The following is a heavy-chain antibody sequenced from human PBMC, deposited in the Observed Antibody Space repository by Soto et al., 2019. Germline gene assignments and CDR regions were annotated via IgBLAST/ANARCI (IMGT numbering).Heavy chain of an antibody. V-gene: IGHV1-18*01. CDR3: ARGRYGDY. CDR2: ISAHNGNT. CDR1: GYGFTTYG. J-gene: IGHJ4*02. D-gene: IGHD1-1*01. Sequence: QIHLVQSGAEVKKPGASVKVSCKGSGYGFTTYGITWVRQAPGQGLECMAWISAHNGNTNYAQKLQGRVTGTRDTSTGTAYMELRSLRSDDTGVYYCARGRYGDYWGQGALVTVSS.